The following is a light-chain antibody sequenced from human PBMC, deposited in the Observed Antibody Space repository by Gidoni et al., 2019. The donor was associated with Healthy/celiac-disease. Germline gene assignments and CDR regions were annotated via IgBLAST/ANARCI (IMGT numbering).Light chain of an antibody. CDR2: GAS. CDR1: QSVSSN. CDR3: QQYNNWPAGT. V-gene: IGKV3-15*01. Sequence: IVMTPPPATLSVSPGERATLSCRASQSVSSNLAWYQQKPGQAPRLLIYGASTRATGIPARFSGSGSGTEFTLTISSLQAEDFAVYYCQQYNNWPAGTFGQGTKVEIK. J-gene: IGKJ1*01.